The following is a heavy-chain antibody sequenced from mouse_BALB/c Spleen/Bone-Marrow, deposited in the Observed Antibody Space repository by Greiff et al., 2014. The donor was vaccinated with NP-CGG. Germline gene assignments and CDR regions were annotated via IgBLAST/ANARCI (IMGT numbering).Heavy chain of an antibody. D-gene: IGHD1-1*02. J-gene: IGHJ2*01. CDR3: ARRDYGDC. V-gene: IGHV1S29*02. Sequence: EVQLQQSGPELVKPGASVKISCKASGYTFTDYNMNWVKRSHGKSLEWIGYIYPYNGDTAYNQKFKTRATLTMDNSSSTAYMELRSLTSEDSAVYYCARRDYGDCWGQGITLTVSS. CDR2: IYPYNGDT. CDR1: GYTFTDYN.